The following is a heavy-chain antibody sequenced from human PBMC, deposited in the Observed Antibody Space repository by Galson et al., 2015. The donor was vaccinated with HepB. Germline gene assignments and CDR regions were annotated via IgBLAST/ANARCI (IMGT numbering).Heavy chain of an antibody. J-gene: IGHJ4*02. CDR1: GLIFRNYW. Sequence: SLRLSRAASGLIFRNYWMSWVRQAPGKGLEWVANIKQDGSEKYYVASVKGRFTISRDNAKNSLYLQMNSLRAEDTAVYYCARDVLWGQGTLVTVSS. CDR3: ARDVL. V-gene: IGHV3-7*03. CDR2: IKQDGSEK. D-gene: IGHD2/OR15-2a*01.